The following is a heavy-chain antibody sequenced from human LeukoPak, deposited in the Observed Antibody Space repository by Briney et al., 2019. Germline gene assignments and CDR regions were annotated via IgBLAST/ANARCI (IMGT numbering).Heavy chain of an antibody. Sequence: GGSLRLSCAASGFTFSSYAMSWVRQAPGKGLEWVSAISGSGGSTYYADSVKGRFTISRDNSKNTLYLQMNSLRAEDTAVYYCAKVYYYDSSGYLNAFDIWGQGTMVTVFS. CDR2: ISGSGGST. J-gene: IGHJ3*02. D-gene: IGHD3-22*01. CDR1: GFTFSSYA. V-gene: IGHV3-23*01. CDR3: AKVYYYDSSGYLNAFDI.